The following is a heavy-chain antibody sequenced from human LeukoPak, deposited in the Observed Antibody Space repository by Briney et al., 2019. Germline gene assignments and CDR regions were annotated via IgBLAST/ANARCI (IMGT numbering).Heavy chain of an antibody. CDR3: AREVADYGGYYYYHYMDV. CDR2: TYTSGSN. V-gene: IGHV4-4*07. Sequence: PSETLSLTCTVSGGSISSYYWSWIRQPAGKGLEWIGRTYTSGSNNYNPSLKSRVTMSVDTSKNQFSLKLSSVTAADTAMYYCAREVADYGGYYYYHYMDVWGKGTTVTISS. J-gene: IGHJ6*03. CDR1: GGSISSYY. D-gene: IGHD4-23*01.